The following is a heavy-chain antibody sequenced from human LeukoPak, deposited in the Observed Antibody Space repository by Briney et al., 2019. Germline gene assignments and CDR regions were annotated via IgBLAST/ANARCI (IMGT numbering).Heavy chain of an antibody. J-gene: IGHJ4*02. V-gene: IGHV4-34*01. CDR1: GGSFSGYY. CDR2: INHSGST. D-gene: IGHD5-18*01. Sequence: SETLSLTCAVYGGSFSGYYWSWIRQPPGKGLEWIGEINHSGSTNYNPSLKSRVTISVDTSKNQFSLKLSSVTAADTAVYYCARGIQLWSLPTYFDYWGQGTLVTVSS. CDR3: ARGIQLWSLPTYFDY.